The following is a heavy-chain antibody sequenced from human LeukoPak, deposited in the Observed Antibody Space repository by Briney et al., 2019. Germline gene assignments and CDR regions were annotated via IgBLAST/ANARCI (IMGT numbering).Heavy chain of an antibody. CDR2: ISHSGST. J-gene: IGHJ4*02. CDR3: AGHHPRNTVDF. Sequence: SETLSLTCTVSGGPISNYYWSWIRQPPGKGLEWIGYISHSGSTNYSPSLKSRVTISLDTSKNQFSLKLSSVTAADTAVYYCAGHHPRNTVDFWGQGTLVTVSS. D-gene: IGHD2/OR15-2a*01. V-gene: IGHV4-59*08. CDR1: GGPISNYY.